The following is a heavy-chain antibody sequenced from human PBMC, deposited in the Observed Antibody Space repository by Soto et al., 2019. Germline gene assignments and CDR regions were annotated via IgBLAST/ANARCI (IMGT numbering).Heavy chain of an antibody. CDR2: INHSGST. CDR3: ARAGKNVDIVATIMMGSNWFDP. J-gene: IGHJ5*02. Sequence: SETLSLTCAVYGGSFSGYYWSWIRQPPGKGLEWIGEINHSGSTNYNPSIKSRVTISIDTSKNQFSLKLSSVTAADTAVYYCARAGKNVDIVATIMMGSNWFDPWGQGTLVTVSS. CDR1: GGSFSGYY. V-gene: IGHV4-34*01. D-gene: IGHD5-12*01.